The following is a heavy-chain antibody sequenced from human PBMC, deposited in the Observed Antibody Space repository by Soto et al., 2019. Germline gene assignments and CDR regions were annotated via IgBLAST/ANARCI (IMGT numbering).Heavy chain of an antibody. J-gene: IGHJ4*02. CDR3: VRGWLRLELYYFDY. CDR2: IIPIFGTA. V-gene: IGHV1-69*13. Sequence: SVKVSCKASGGTFSSYAISWVRQAPGQGLEWMGGIIPIFGTANYAQKFQGRVTITADESTSTAYMELSSLRSEDTAVYYCVRGWLRLELYYFDYWGQATLVTVSS. CDR1: GGTFSSYA. D-gene: IGHD1-7*01.